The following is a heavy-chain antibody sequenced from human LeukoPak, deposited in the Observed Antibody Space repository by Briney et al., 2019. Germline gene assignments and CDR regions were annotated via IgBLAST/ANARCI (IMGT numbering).Heavy chain of an antibody. CDR3: ARLSSGWFDP. CDR2: INRDGSST. Sequence: GGSLRLSCAASGFTFSSYWMHWVRQAPGKGLVWVSRINRDGSSTTYADSVKGRFSISRDNAKNTLYLQMNSLRAEDTAVYYCARLSSGWFDPWGQGTLVTVSS. J-gene: IGHJ5*02. V-gene: IGHV3-74*01. CDR1: GFTFSSYW.